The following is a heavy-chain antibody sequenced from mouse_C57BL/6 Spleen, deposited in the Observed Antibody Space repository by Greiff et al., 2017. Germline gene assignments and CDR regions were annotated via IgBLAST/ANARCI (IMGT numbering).Heavy chain of an antibody. Sequence: VQLQQPGAVLVRPGASVKLSCKASGYTFTSYWMHWVKQRPRQGLEWIGDIDPGNSETHYKQKFKGKATLTADTSASTAYMELSSLTTEDSAVYYCVREGDVGFAYWGQGTPLTVSA. D-gene: IGHD2-13*01. V-gene: IGHV1-52*01. CDR3: VREGDVGFAY. J-gene: IGHJ2*01. CDR1: GYTFTSYW. CDR2: IDPGNSET.